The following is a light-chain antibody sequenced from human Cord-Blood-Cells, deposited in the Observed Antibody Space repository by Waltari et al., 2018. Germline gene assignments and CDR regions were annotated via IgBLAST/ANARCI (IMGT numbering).Light chain of an antibody. V-gene: IGLV2-8*01. Sequence: QSALTQPPSASGSPGQPVTISCTVTSSDVGGYNYVSWYQQHPGKAPKLIIYEVSKRPSGVPDGFSGSKSGNTASVTVSGLQAEDEADDYCSSYAGSNNFVVFGGGTKLPVL. CDR3: SSYAGSNNFVV. J-gene: IGLJ2*01. CDR1: SSDVGGYNY. CDR2: EVS.